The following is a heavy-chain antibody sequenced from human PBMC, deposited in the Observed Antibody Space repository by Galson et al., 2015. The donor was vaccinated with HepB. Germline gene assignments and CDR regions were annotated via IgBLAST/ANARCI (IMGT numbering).Heavy chain of an antibody. CDR1: GYTFTSNH. CDR3: ARSTAAGRRFDF. J-gene: IGHJ4*02. CDR2: INPSGGST. D-gene: IGHD6-13*01. Sequence: VKVSCKASGYTFTSNHVHWVRQAPGQGLEWMGIINPSGGSTNYAQRFQGRAAVTRDTSTTTVYMELSSLTSDDTAVYYCARSTAAGRRFDFWGQGTLVTVSS. V-gene: IGHV1-46*01.